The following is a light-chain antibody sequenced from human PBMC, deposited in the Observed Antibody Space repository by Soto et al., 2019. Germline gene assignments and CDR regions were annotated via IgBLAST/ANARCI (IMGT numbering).Light chain of an antibody. J-gene: IGLJ1*01. Sequence: QSVRTQPAAVSGAPGQAMTVSCTGTSSDVGGYNYVSWYQQHTGKAPKLMIYEVSNRPSGVSNRFSGSKSGNTASLTISGLQAEDEADYYCSSYTSSSTEVFGTGTKVTVL. CDR2: EVS. CDR1: SSDVGGYNY. CDR3: SSYTSSSTEV. V-gene: IGLV2-14*01.